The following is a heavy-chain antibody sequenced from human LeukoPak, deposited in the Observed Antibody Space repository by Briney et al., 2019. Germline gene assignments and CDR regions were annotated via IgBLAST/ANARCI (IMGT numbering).Heavy chain of an antibody. D-gene: IGHD3-10*01. CDR2: FDPEDGET. Sequence: GASVKVSCKVSGYTLTELSMHWVRQAPGKGLERMGSFDPEDGETIHAQKFQARLTMTADTSIDTAYMELSSLRSEDTAVYYCATGYGRLFDYCGQGTLVTVSS. CDR3: ATGYGRLFDY. J-gene: IGHJ4*02. V-gene: IGHV1-24*01. CDR1: GYTLTELS.